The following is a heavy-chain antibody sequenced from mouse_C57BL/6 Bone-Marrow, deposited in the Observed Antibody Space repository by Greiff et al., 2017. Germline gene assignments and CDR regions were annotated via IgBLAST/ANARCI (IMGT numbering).Heavy chain of an antibody. CDR3: ARWGYYYGSSHWYFDV. CDR1: GYTFTSYG. Sequence: VQGVESGAELARPGASVKLSCKASGYTFTSYGISWVKQRTGQGLEWIGEIYPRSGNTYYNEKFKGKATLTADKSSSTAYMELRSLTSEDSAVYFCARWGYYYGSSHWYFDVWGTGTTVTVSS. J-gene: IGHJ1*03. CDR2: IYPRSGNT. V-gene: IGHV1-81*01. D-gene: IGHD1-1*01.